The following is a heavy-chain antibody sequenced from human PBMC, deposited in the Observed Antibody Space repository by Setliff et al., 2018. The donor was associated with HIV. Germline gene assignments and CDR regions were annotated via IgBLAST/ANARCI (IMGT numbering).Heavy chain of an antibody. Sequence: PSETLSLTCTVSDASISNYHWSWIRQPPGKGLEWIGYIYYSGSTNYNPSLKSQVTISIDTSTNQFSLKLSSVTAADTAVYYCARLFIPNYFDPWGQGTLVTV. V-gene: IGHV4-59*08. J-gene: IGHJ5*02. D-gene: IGHD2-21*01. CDR1: DASISNYH. CDR3: ARLFIPNYFDP. CDR2: IYYSGST.